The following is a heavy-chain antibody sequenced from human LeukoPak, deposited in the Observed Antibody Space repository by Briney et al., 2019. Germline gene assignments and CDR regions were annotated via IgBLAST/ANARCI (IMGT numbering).Heavy chain of an antibody. D-gene: IGHD3-3*01. CDR3: AREGNIIRFLND. CDR2: IYTSGST. V-gene: IGHV4-4*07. CDR1: GGSISGYY. J-gene: IGHJ4*02. Sequence: SETLSLTCTVSGGSISGYYWSWIRQPAGKVLEWIGRIYTSGSTNYNPSLKSRVTMSVDTSKNQFSLKLTSVTAADTAVYYCAREGNIIRFLNDWGQGTLVTVSS.